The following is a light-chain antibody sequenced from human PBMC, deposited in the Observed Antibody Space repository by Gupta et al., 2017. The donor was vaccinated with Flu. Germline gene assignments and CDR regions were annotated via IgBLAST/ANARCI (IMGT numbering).Light chain of an antibody. Sequence: DIQLTQSPSTLSAYVGDRVTINCRASQSINDWLAWYQQKPGKAPKLLIYQASNLESWVPSRFSGSGSGTEFALTIISLHPDDFATYYCQQYMIEPQPFGQGTRVEVK. CDR2: QAS. V-gene: IGKV1-5*03. CDR3: QQYMIEPQP. CDR1: QSINDW. J-gene: IGKJ1*01.